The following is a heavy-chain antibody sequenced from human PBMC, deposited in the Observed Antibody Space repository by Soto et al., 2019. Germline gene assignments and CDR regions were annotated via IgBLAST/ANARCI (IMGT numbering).Heavy chain of an antibody. Sequence: GGSLRLSCAASGFTFSTYSMNWVRQAPGKGLEWVSYISSSSSTIYYADSVKGRFTISRDNAKNSLYLQMNSLRAEDTAVYYCARDWAYYDSRDPSPGYWGQGTPVTVSS. CDR2: ISSSSSTI. CDR3: ARDWAYYDSRDPSPGY. CDR1: GFTFSTYS. V-gene: IGHV3-48*01. J-gene: IGHJ4*02. D-gene: IGHD3-22*01.